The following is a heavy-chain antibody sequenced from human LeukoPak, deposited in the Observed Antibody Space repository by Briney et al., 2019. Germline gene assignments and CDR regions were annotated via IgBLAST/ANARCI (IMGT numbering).Heavy chain of an antibody. CDR2: IYTSGST. D-gene: IGHD6-19*01. Sequence: SETLSLTCNVSSGSISGYYWSWIRQSPGKGLEWIGRIYTSGSTNYNPSLKSRVTMSVDTSKNQFSLKLTSVTAADTAVYYCARETTLTGYSSGLGFNYWGQGTLVTVSS. J-gene: IGHJ4*02. V-gene: IGHV4-4*07. CDR1: SGSISGYY. CDR3: ARETTLTGYSSGLGFNY.